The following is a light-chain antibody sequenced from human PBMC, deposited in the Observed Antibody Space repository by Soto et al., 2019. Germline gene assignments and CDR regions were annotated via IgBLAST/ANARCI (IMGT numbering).Light chain of an antibody. CDR1: ESLIGW. CDR3: QQYKSYPWT. J-gene: IGKJ1*01. Sequence: IQLTQSPSTLSASVGDTVTISCRASESLIGWLAWYQQRPGSAPKLLIYDASSLEGGVPSRFTGDGSGTEFSLTIASLQPDDVVNDYCQQYKSYPWTFGEGTKVDLK. CDR2: DAS. V-gene: IGKV1-5*01.